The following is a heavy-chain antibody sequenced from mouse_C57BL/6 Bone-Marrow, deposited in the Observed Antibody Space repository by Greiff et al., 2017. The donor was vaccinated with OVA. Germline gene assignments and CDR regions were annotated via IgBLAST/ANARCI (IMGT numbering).Heavy chain of an antibody. CDR3: ISSGNFDY. D-gene: IGHD6-1*01. Sequence: EVQLQQSGAELVRPGASVKLSCTASGFNIKDDYMHWVKQRPEQGLEWIGWIDPENGDTEYASKFQGKATIPADTSSNPAYLQLSSLTSEDTAIYYCISSGNFDYWGQGTTLTVSS. J-gene: IGHJ2*01. CDR1: GFNIKDDY. CDR2: IDPENGDT. V-gene: IGHV14-4*01.